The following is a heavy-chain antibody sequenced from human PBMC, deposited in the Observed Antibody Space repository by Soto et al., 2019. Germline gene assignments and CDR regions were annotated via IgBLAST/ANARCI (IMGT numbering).Heavy chain of an antibody. CDR3: ARDMRGEYSGFQDFDY. Sequence: QVQLVESGGGVVQPGTSLRLSCAASGFTFSYYGMHWVRQAPGKGLEWVALIWYEGSNKYYAESVKGRFTISRDNSKNPLYLQMNSLRAEDTALYYCARDMRGEYSGFQDFDYWGQGTLVTVSS. CDR2: IWYEGSNK. CDR1: GFTFSYYG. V-gene: IGHV3-33*01. D-gene: IGHD5-12*01. J-gene: IGHJ4*02.